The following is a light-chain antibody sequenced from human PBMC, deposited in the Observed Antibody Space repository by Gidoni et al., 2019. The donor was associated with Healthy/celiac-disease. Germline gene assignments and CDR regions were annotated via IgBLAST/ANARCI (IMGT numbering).Light chain of an antibody. V-gene: IGKV1-39*01. Sequence: DIQMTQSPSSLSASVGDRVTITCRASQSISSYLNWYQQKPGKAPKLLIYAASSLQSGVPSRFSGSGSGTDFTLTISSLQPEDFATYYCQQSYSTFPFTFGPXTKVDIK. J-gene: IGKJ3*01. CDR2: AAS. CDR1: QSISSY. CDR3: QQSYSTFPFT.